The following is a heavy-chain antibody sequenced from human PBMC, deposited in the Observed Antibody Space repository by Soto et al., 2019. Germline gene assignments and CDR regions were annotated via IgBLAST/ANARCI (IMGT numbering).Heavy chain of an antibody. V-gene: IGHV4-59*01. CDR1: GGSINSYF. CDR3: ARLLEMKSNDFWSGSLVAMDV. D-gene: IGHD3-3*01. Sequence: PSETLSLTCTVSGGSINSYFWTWIRQPPGKGLEWIGYMYYTGSTTYNPSLKSRVIISVDTSKNQFSLKLNSVTAADTAVYYCARLLEMKSNDFWSGSLVAMDVWGQGTTVTVSS. J-gene: IGHJ6*02. CDR2: MYYTGST.